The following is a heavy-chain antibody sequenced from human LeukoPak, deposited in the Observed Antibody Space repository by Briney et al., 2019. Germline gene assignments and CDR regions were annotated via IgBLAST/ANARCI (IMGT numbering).Heavy chain of an antibody. CDR1: GGSISSHY. Sequence: SETLSLTRTVTGGSISSHYWSWIRQPPGKGLEWIGYIYYSGSTNYNPSLKSRVTISVDTSKNQFSLKLSSVTAADTAVYYCARVSGYDSRFDYWGQGTLVTVSS. CDR3: ARVSGYDSRFDY. D-gene: IGHD5-12*01. CDR2: IYYSGST. J-gene: IGHJ4*02. V-gene: IGHV4-59*11.